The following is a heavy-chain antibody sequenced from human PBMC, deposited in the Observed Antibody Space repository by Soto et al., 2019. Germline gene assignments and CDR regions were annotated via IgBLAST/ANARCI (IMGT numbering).Heavy chain of an antibody. CDR2: INSDGSSR. D-gene: IGHD6-25*01. Sequence: EVRLVESGGGLVQPGGSLRLSCAASGFTFSNNWMHWVRRIPGKGPVWVSRINSDGSSRDYADSVEGRFTISGDSAKNTVYLQMNGLRVEDTAVYYCARAPEQRPIDYWGQGTLGTVSS. V-gene: IGHV3-74*01. CDR3: ARAPEQRPIDY. CDR1: GFTFSNNW. J-gene: IGHJ4*02.